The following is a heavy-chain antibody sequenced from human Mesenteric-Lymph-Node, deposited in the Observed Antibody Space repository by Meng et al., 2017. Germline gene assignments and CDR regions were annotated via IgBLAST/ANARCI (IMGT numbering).Heavy chain of an antibody. CDR2: IYYRGST. D-gene: IGHD3-22*01. CDR3: ARSYYYDSSGLNWFDP. J-gene: IGHJ5*02. Sequence: QVQLQESGPGRVKPSQTPSLTCTFVGGSISSNGYYWNWIRLHPGKGLEWIGYIYYRGSTQYNPSLKSRVTISLDTSKNQFSLQLSSVTAADTAVYYCARSYYYDSSGLNWFDPWGQGILVTVSS. V-gene: IGHV4-31*03. CDR1: GGSISSNGYY.